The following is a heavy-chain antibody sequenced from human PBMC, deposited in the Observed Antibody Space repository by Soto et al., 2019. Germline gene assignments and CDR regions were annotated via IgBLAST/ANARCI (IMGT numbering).Heavy chain of an antibody. Sequence: PSETLSLTCAVYCGSFSGYYWSWIRQPPGKGLEWIGEINHSGSTNYNPSLKSRVTISVDTSKNQFSLKLSSVTAADTAVYYCARGGKSYSSPLGWFDPWGQGTLVTVSS. D-gene: IGHD6-13*01. V-gene: IGHV4-34*01. CDR3: ARGGKSYSSPLGWFDP. CDR2: INHSGST. J-gene: IGHJ5*02. CDR1: CGSFSGYY.